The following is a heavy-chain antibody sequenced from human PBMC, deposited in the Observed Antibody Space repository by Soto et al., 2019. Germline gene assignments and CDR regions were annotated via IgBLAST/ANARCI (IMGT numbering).Heavy chain of an antibody. D-gene: IGHD4-17*01. CDR2: IIPILGIA. J-gene: IGHJ3*01. CDR3: ARLAVGDYGYNSP. CDR1: GGTFSSYT. Sequence: SVKVSCKASGGTFSSYTISWVRQAPGQGLEWMGRIIPILGIANYAQKFQGRVTITADKSTSTAYMELSSLRSEDTAVYYCARLAVGDYGYNSPWGQGTMVTVSS. V-gene: IGHV1-69*02.